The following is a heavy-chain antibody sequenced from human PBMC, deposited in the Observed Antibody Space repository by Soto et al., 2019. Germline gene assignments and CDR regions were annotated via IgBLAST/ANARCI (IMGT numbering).Heavy chain of an antibody. CDR1: GFTFTSSA. J-gene: IGHJ4*02. Sequence: SVKVSCKASGFTFTSSAVQWVRQARGQRLEWIGWIVVGSGNTNYAQKFQERVTITRDMSTSTAYMELSSLRSEDTAVYYCVAETTYNWNDGAWDYCGQGTMVPVYS. V-gene: IGHV1-58*01. CDR2: IVVGSGNT. D-gene: IGHD1-20*01. CDR3: VAETTYNWNDGAWDY.